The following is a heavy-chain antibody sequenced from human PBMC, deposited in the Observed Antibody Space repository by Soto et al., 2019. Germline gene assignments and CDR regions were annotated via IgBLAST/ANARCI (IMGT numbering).Heavy chain of an antibody. D-gene: IGHD3-9*01. CDR3: AKGGQIYYDILTGYYGPFDY. Sequence: GGSLRLSCAASGFTFSSYAMSWVRQAPGKGLEWVSYISSSSSTIYYADSVKGRFTISRDNSKNTLYLQMNSLRAEDTAVYYCAKGGQIYYDILTGYYGPFDYWGQGTLVTVSS. CDR2: ISSSSSTI. J-gene: IGHJ4*02. CDR1: GFTFSSYA. V-gene: IGHV3-23*01.